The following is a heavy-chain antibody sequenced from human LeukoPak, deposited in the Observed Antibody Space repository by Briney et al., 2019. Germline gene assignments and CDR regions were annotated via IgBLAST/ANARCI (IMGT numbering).Heavy chain of an antibody. D-gene: IGHD6-6*01. V-gene: IGHV1-69*01. Sequence: SVKVPCKASGGTFSNYALNWVRQAPGQGLEWMGGIIPLCGTANYAQKFQGRVTITADESTSTAYMELSSLRSEDTAVYYCATRPPPTPYSSSLAHAFDIWGQGTMVTVSS. J-gene: IGHJ3*02. CDR2: IIPLCGTA. CDR1: GGTFSNYA. CDR3: ATRPPPTPYSSSLAHAFDI.